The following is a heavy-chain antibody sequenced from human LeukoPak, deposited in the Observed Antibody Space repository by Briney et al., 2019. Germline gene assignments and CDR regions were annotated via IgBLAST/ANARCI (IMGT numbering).Heavy chain of an antibody. CDR2: IYYSGST. Sequence: SETLSLTCTVSGGSISSGDYYWSWIRQPPGKGLEWIGYIYYSGSTYYNPSLKRRVTISVDTSKNQFSLKLSSVTAADTAVYYCAGSYSNYVGWFDPWGQGTLVTVSP. CDR1: GGSISSGDYY. J-gene: IGHJ5*02. CDR3: AGSYSNYVGWFDP. V-gene: IGHV4-30-4*08. D-gene: IGHD4-11*01.